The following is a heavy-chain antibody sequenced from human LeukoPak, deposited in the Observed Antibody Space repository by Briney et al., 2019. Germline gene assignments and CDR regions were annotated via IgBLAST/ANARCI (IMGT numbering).Heavy chain of an antibody. J-gene: IGHJ4*02. CDR3: AKDLERYCSGGSCYGDY. V-gene: IGHV3-23*01. Sequence: GGSLRLSCAASGFTFSSYAMSWVRQAPGKGLERVSAISGSGGSTYYADSVKGRFTISRDNSKNTLYPQMNSLRAEDTAVYYCAKDLERYCSGGSCYGDYWGQGTLVTVSS. CDR1: GFTFSSYA. CDR2: ISGSGGST. D-gene: IGHD2-15*01.